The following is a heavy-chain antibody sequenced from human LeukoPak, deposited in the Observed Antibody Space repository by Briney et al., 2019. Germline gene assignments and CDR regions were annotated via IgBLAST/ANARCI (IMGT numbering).Heavy chain of an antibody. CDR3: ARGVRNFWSGYYLGYYFDY. J-gene: IGHJ4*02. Sequence: GSSVTVSCKASGGTFSSYAISWERQAPGQGLEWMGGIIPIFGTANYAQKFQGRVTITTDESTSTAYMELSSLRSEDTAVYYCARGVRNFWSGYYLGYYFDYWGQGTLVTVSS. D-gene: IGHD3-3*01. CDR2: IIPIFGTA. CDR1: GGTFSSYA. V-gene: IGHV1-69*05.